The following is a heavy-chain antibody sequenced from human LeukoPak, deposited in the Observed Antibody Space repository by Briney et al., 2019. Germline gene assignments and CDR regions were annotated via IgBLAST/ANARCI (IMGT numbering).Heavy chain of an antibody. Sequence: SETLSLTCTVSGGSISSYYWSWIRQPPGKGLEWIGYIYYSGSTNYNPSLKSRVTISVDTSKNQFSLKLSSVTAADTAVYYCARDKALYYDSSGYYPSGAFDIWGQGTMVTVSS. J-gene: IGHJ3*02. D-gene: IGHD3-22*01. CDR2: IYYSGST. V-gene: IGHV4-59*01. CDR3: ARDKALYYDSSGYYPSGAFDI. CDR1: GGSISSYY.